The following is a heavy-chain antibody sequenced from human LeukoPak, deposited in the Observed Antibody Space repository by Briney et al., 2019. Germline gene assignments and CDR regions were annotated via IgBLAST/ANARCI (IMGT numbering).Heavy chain of an antibody. Sequence: GASVKVSCKASGYTFTSYGISWVRQAPGQGLEWMGWISAYNGNTNYAQKLQGRVTMTTDTSTSTAYMELRSLRSDDTAVYYCARMESGKKGDDAFDIWGQGQWSPSLQ. V-gene: IGHV1-18*01. J-gene: IGHJ3*02. CDR1: GYTFTSYG. CDR3: ARMESGKKGDDAFDI. D-gene: IGHD3-3*01. CDR2: ISAYNGNT.